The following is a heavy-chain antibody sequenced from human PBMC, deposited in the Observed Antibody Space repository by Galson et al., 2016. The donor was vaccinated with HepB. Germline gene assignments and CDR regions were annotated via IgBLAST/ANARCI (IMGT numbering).Heavy chain of an antibody. CDR3: ARGYGWT. Sequence: LSLTCTVSGGSVSSGSYSWSWFRQPPGKAPQWIAYIFYNGIINYNPSLKSRATISLDTSRNQFSLILKSVTAADTAVYYCARGYGWTWGQGTLVTVSS. CDR1: GGSVSSGSYS. CDR2: IFYNGII. J-gene: IGHJ5*02. D-gene: IGHD3-10*01. V-gene: IGHV4-61*01.